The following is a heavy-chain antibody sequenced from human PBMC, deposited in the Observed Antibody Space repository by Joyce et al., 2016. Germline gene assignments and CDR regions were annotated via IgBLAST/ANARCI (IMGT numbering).Heavy chain of an antibody. V-gene: IGHV1-2*02. Sequence: QVQLVQSGAEVKRPGASVRVSCKASGYRFNAYYMHWVRQAPGQGLEWMGRINPNSGATSYAQQFQGRVTMTRNTSTRTAYMEIRSLRSDDTAVYFCARDASVVVVVAARVDWFDPWGQGTLVTVSS. CDR3: ARDASVVVVVAARVDWFDP. CDR1: GYRFNAYY. CDR2: INPNSGAT. D-gene: IGHD2-15*01. J-gene: IGHJ5*02.